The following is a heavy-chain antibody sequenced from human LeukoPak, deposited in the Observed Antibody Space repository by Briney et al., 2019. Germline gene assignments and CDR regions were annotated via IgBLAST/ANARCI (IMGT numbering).Heavy chain of an antibody. CDR2: IKPNSGGT. D-gene: IGHD3-10*01. Sequence: GASVNVSYKASGYTFTRYYMHWVGQAPGQELEGMGWIKPNSGGTKDAQKFQGSVTITRDTSTSTAYMELSRLRSADTDVYYCARGTTMARGMAHLEDYWGQGTLVTVSS. CDR1: GYTFTRYY. J-gene: IGHJ4*02. CDR3: ARGTTMARGMAHLEDY. V-gene: IGHV1-2*02.